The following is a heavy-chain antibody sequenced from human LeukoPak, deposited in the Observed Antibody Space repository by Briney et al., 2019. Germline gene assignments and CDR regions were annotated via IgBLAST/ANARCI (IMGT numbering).Heavy chain of an antibody. Sequence: PGGSLRLSCAASGFTFSSYAMHWVRQAPGKGLEWVAFIRNDGGKTYYADSAKGRFTISRDNSRHTLYLQMNSLRAEDTAVFYCAKDGVILAPGVYWYMDVWGRGTTVTVSS. CDR1: GFTFSSYA. CDR2: IRNDGGKT. J-gene: IGHJ6*03. V-gene: IGHV3-30*02. D-gene: IGHD3-16*02. CDR3: AKDGVILAPGVYWYMDV.